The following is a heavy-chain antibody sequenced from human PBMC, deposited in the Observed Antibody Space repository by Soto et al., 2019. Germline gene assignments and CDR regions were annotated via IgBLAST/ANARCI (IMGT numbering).Heavy chain of an antibody. CDR2: ITYEESNK. CDR1: GFTFSSYA. V-gene: IGHV3-30-3*01. D-gene: IGHD3-22*01. CDR3: ARVTDYYESSGYFDY. Sequence: TGGSLRLSCAASGFTFSSYAMSWVRQAPGKGLEWVAVITYEESNKYYADSVKGRFSISRDNSKNTLYLQMNSLRAEDTAVYYCARVTDYYESSGYFDYWGQGTLVTVSS. J-gene: IGHJ4*02.